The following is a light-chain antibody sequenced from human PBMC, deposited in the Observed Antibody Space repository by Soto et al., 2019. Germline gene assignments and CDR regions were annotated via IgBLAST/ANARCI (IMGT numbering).Light chain of an antibody. V-gene: IGKV1-5*01. Sequence: DIQMTKSPSTLSASVGDRVTITCRASQSISTWLAWYQQKPGKAPNILIYDASSVQSGVPPRCSSIGFETEFTLTISSLQPDDFATYYCQQYKSYSWTVGQGTKVEI. CDR2: DAS. CDR3: QQYKSYSWT. CDR1: QSISTW. J-gene: IGKJ1*01.